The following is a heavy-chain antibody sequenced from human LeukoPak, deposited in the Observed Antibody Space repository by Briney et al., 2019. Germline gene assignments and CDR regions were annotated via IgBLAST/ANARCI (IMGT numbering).Heavy chain of an antibody. Sequence: SETLSLTCTVSGGSVSSVSYYWSWIRQPPGKGLEWIGYIYYSGSTNYNPSLKSRVTISVDTSKNQFSLKLSSVTAADTAVYYCARGYHYDSTQLDYWGQGTLVTVSS. D-gene: IGHD3-22*01. V-gene: IGHV4-61*01. CDR3: ARGYHYDSTQLDY. J-gene: IGHJ4*02. CDR2: IYYSGST. CDR1: GGSVSSVSYY.